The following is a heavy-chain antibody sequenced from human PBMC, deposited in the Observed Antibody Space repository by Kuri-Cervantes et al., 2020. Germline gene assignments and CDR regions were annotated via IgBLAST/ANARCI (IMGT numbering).Heavy chain of an antibody. CDR2: INHSGST. Sequence: SQTLSLTCAVYGGSFSGYYWSWIRQPPGKGPEWIGEINHSGSTNYNPSLKSRVTISVDTSKNQFSLKLSSVTAADTAVYYCARTHSTSSSPLDYWGQGTLVTVSS. CDR1: GGSFSGYY. J-gene: IGHJ4*02. D-gene: IGHD6-13*01. V-gene: IGHV4-34*01. CDR3: ARTHSTSSSPLDY.